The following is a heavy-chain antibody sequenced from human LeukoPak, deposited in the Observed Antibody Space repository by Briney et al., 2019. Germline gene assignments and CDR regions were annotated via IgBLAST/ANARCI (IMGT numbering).Heavy chain of an antibody. Sequence: GASVKVSCKASGYTFTSYYMHWVRQAPGQGLEWMGIINPSGGSTSYAQKFQGRVTMTRDMSTSTVYMELSSLRSKDTAGYYCARDPPLGNSGSYYLDYWGQGTLVTVSS. CDR2: INPSGGST. CDR1: GYTFTSYY. CDR3: ARDPPLGNSGSYYLDY. D-gene: IGHD1-26*01. J-gene: IGHJ4*02. V-gene: IGHV1-46*01.